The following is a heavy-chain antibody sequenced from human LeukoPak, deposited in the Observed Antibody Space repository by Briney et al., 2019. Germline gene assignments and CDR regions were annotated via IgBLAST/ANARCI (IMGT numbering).Heavy chain of an antibody. CDR3: DPPSLLWFGEFY. J-gene: IGHJ4*02. CDR1: GFTFSSYD. D-gene: IGHD3-10*01. V-gene: IGHV3-13*01. CDR2: IGTAGDT. Sequence: GGSLRLSCAASGFTFSSYDMHWVRQATGKGLEWVSAIGTAGDTYYPGSVKGRFTISRENVKNSLYLQMNSLRAGDTAVYYCDPPSLLWFGEFYWGQGTLVTVSS.